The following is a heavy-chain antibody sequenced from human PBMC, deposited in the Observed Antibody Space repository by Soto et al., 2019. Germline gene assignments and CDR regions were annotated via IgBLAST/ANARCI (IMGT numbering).Heavy chain of an antibody. J-gene: IGHJ6*02. CDR2: IGTAGDT. D-gene: IGHD4-17*01. CDR1: GFTFSSYD. CDR3: ARGGAYYGMDV. Sequence: PGGSLRLSCAASGFTFSSYDMHWVRQATGKGLEWVSAIGTAGDTYYPGSVKGRFAISRENAKNSLYLQMNSLRAEDTAVYYCARGGAYYGMDVWGQGTTVTVSS. V-gene: IGHV3-13*01.